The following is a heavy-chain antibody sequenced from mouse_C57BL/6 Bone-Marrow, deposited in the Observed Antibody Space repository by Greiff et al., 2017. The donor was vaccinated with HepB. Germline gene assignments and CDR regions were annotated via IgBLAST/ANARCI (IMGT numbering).Heavy chain of an antibody. CDR1: GFTFSDYG. D-gene: IGHD1-1*01. V-gene: IGHV5-17*01. J-gene: IGHJ2*01. CDR2: ISSGSSTN. Sequence: EVKLVESGGGLVKPGGSLKLSCAASGFTFSDYGMHWVRQAPEKGLEWVAYISSGSSTNYYADTVKGRFTISRDNAKNTLFLQMTSLRSEDTAMYYCARGYYYGSSYWGQGTTLTVSS. CDR3: ARGYYYGSSY.